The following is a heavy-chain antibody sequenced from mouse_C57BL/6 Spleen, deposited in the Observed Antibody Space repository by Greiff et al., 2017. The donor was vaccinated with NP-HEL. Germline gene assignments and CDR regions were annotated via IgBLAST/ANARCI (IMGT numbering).Heavy chain of an antibody. V-gene: IGHV5-6*01. J-gene: IGHJ4*01. CDR3: ARQWNYYAMDY. Sequence: DVQLVESGGDLVKPGGSLKLSCAASGFTFSSYGMSWVRQTPDKRLEWVATISSGGSYTYYPDSVKGRFTISRDNAKNTLYLQMSSLKSEDTATYYCARQWNYYAMDYWGQGTSVTVSS. CDR2: ISSGGSYT. CDR1: GFTFSSYG.